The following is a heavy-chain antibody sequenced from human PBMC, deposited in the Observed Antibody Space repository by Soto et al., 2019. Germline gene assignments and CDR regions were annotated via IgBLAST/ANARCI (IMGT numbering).Heavy chain of an antibody. CDR1: GFTFSSYW. J-gene: IGHJ3*02. CDR3: ARREWGSSIAAAGRHAFDI. V-gene: IGHV3-7*01. Sequence: GGSLRLSCAASGFTFSSYWMSWVRQAPGKGLEWVANIKQDGSEKYYVDSVKGRFTISRDNAKNSLYLQMNSLRAEDTAVYYCARREWGSSIAAAGRHAFDIWGQGTMVTVSS. D-gene: IGHD6-13*01. CDR2: IKQDGSEK.